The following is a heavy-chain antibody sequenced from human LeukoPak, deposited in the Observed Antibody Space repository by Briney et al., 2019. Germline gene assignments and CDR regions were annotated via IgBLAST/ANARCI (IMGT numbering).Heavy chain of an antibody. D-gene: IGHD3-3*01. CDR3: ARDLGSGYYFNH. Sequence: GGSLRLSCAASGFSVSENYMSWVRQAPGKGLEWVSIIYSGGATYYADSVKGRFTISRDNSENTLYLQMNTLRVEDTAVYYCARDLGSGYYFNHWGQGTLVTVSS. V-gene: IGHV3-53*01. CDR2: IYSGGAT. J-gene: IGHJ4*02. CDR1: GFSVSENY.